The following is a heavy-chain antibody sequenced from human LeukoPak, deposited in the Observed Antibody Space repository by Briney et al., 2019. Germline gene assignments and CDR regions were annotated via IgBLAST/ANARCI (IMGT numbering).Heavy chain of an antibody. CDR3: ARVTGWNDLDY. Sequence: SETLSLTCTVSGASISGHYWSWIWQPPGKRLEWIGYIISTGTINYNPSLKSRVTISIDTSKDQLSLQLTSVTAADTAVYYCARVTGWNDLDYWGPGTLVTVSS. CDR1: GASISGHY. D-gene: IGHD1-1*01. CDR2: IISTGTI. V-gene: IGHV4-59*11. J-gene: IGHJ4*02.